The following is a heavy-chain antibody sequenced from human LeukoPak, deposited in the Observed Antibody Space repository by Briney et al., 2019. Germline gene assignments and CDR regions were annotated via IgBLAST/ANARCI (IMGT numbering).Heavy chain of an antibody. CDR3: ARWPDYSNYRPHFDY. J-gene: IGHJ4*02. Sequence: GASVKVSCKASGFTFTAYHMHWVRQAPGQGLEWMGWINHNSGGTNYAQKFQGRVTMTGDTSISTAYMELSGLRSDDTAVYYCARWPDYSNYRPHFDYWGQGTLVTVSS. V-gene: IGHV1-2*02. CDR2: INHNSGGT. CDR1: GFTFTAYH. D-gene: IGHD4-11*01.